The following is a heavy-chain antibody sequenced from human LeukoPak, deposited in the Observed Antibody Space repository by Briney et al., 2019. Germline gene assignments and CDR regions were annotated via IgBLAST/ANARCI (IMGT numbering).Heavy chain of an antibody. CDR2: ISYSGST. CDR3: ARQVSYYGSGSYVDY. D-gene: IGHD3-10*01. J-gene: IGHJ4*02. CDR1: GGSISSYY. V-gene: IGHV4-59*08. Sequence: PSETLSLTCTVSGGSISSYYWSWIRQPPGKGLEWIGYISYSGSTNYNPSLKSRVTISADTSKNQFSLKLSSVTAADTAVYYCARQVSYYGSGSYVDYWGQGSLVTVSS.